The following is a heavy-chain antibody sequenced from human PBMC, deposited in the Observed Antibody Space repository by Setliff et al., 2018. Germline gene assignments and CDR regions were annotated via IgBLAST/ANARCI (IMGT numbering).Heavy chain of an antibody. V-gene: IGHV1-69*06. CDR3: ARETSETDY. CDR2: IITAFGSA. Sequence: SVKVSCKTSGTTFNSHAINWVRQAPGQGLEWMGRIITAFGSAISAQKFQDRVSITADRTTYTAYLELTSLRSEDTAVYYCARETSETDYWGQGTLVTVSS. CDR1: GTTFNSHA. J-gene: IGHJ4*02.